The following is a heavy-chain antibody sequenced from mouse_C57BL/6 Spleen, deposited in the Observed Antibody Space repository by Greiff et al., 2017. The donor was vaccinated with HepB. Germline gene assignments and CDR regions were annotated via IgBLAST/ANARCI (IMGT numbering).Heavy chain of an antibody. CDR2: IDPSDSYT. J-gene: IGHJ3*01. Sequence: QVQLQQPGAELVMPGASVKLSCKASGYTFTSYWMHWVKQRPGQGLEWIGEIDPSDSYTNYNQKLKGKSTLTVDKSSSTAYMQLSILTSEDSAVYYCARPYGSSYGFAYWGQGTLVTVSA. CDR3: ARPYGSSYGFAY. CDR1: GYTFTSYW. V-gene: IGHV1-69*01. D-gene: IGHD1-1*01.